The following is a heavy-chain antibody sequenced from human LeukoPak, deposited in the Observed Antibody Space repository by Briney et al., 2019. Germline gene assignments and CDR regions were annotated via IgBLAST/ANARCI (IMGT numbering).Heavy chain of an antibody. V-gene: IGHV3-21*01. CDR1: GFTFSSYS. CDR2: ISTSSSYI. J-gene: IGHJ4*02. Sequence: GGSLRLSCAASGFTFSSYSMNWVRQAPGKGLEWVSSISTSSSYIYYADSVKGRFTISRDNAKNPLYLQMNSLRAEDTAVYYCARDHDSSSCPYFDYWGQGTLVTVSS. D-gene: IGHD6-13*01. CDR3: ARDHDSSSCPYFDY.